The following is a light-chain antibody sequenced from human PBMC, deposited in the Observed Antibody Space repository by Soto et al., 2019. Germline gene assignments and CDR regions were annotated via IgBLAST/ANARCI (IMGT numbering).Light chain of an antibody. V-gene: IGKV3-20*01. CDR2: GAS. Sequence: EIVMTQSPATLSVSPGERATLSCRASQSVDTNVAWYQQKPGQAPRLLIYGASSRATGIPDRFSGSGSGTDFTLTISRLEPEDFAVYYCQQYGSPPLTFGGGTKVDI. J-gene: IGKJ4*01. CDR1: QSVDTN. CDR3: QQYGSPPLT.